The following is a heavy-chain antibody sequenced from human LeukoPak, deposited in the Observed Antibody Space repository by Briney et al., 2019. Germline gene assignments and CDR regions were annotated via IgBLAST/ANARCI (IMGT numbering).Heavy chain of an antibody. J-gene: IGHJ4*02. D-gene: IGHD1-26*01. CDR3: AREEIVGAQVDY. CDR2: ISAYNGNT. CDR1: GYTFTSYG. Sequence: AASVKVSCKASGYTFTSYGISWVRQAPGQGLEWMGWISAYNGNTNYAQKLQGRVTMTTDTSTSTAYMELSSLRSEDTAVYYCAREEIVGAQVDYWGQGTLVTVSS. V-gene: IGHV1-18*01.